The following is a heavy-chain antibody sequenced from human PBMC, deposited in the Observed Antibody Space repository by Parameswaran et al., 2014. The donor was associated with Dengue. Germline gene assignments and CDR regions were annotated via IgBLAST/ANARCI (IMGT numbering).Heavy chain of an antibody. CDR3: AREQYYYGSGRYYGMDV. J-gene: IGHJ6*02. V-gene: IGHV1-69*01. Sequence: WVRQAPGQGLEWMGGIIPIFGTANYAQKFQGRVTITADESTSTAYMELSSLRSEDTAVYYCAREQYYYGSGRYYGMDVWGQGDHGHRLL. D-gene: IGHD3-10*01. CDR2: IIPIFGTA.